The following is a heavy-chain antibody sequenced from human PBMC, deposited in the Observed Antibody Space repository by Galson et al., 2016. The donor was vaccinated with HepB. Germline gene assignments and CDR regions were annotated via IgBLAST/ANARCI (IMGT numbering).Heavy chain of an antibody. CDR2: ISGSGAGT. CDR3: AKGVGWLSPGTFDY. J-gene: IGHJ4*02. Sequence: SLRLSCAASGFSFSSYAMSWVRQAPGKGLEWVSAISGSGAGTYYADSVKGRFTISRDNSKNTLYLQMNSLRAEDTAVHYCAKGVGWLSPGTFDYWGQGTLVTVSS. CDR1: GFSFSSYA. D-gene: IGHD3-3*01. V-gene: IGHV3-23*01.